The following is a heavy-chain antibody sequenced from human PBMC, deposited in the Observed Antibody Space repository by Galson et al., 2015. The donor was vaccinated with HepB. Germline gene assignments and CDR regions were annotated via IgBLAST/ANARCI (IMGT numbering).Heavy chain of an antibody. J-gene: IGHJ5*02. Sequence: SVKVSCKASGYTFTSYGISWVRQAPGQRLEWMGWINAGNGNTKYSQKFQGRVTITRDTSASTAYMELSSLRSEDTAVYYCARAYSGDHNWFDPWGQGTLVTVSS. CDR1: GYTFTSYG. V-gene: IGHV1-3*01. CDR3: ARAYSGDHNWFDP. CDR2: INAGNGNT. D-gene: IGHD4-17*01.